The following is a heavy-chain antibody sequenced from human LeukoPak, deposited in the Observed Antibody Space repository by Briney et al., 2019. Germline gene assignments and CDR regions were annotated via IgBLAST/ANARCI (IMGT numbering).Heavy chain of an antibody. Sequence: SETLSLTCAVYGGSFSGYYWSWIRQPPGKGLEWMGEINHSGSTNYNPSLKSRVTISVDTSKNQFSLKLSSVTAADTAVYYCARGPPYIVVVTGIGFFDYWGQGTLVTVSS. CDR3: ARGPPYIVVVTGIGFFDY. CDR1: GGSFSGYY. CDR2: INHSGST. V-gene: IGHV4-34*01. J-gene: IGHJ4*02. D-gene: IGHD2-21*02.